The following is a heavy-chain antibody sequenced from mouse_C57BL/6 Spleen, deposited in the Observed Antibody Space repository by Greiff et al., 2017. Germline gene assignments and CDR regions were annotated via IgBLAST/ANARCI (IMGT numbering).Heavy chain of an antibody. CDR1: GYSITSGYY. Sequence: EVQLQQSGPGLVKPSQSLSLTCSVTGYSITSGYYWNWIRQFPGNKLEWMGYISYDGSNNYNPSLKNRISITRDTSKNQFFLKLNSVTTEDTATYYRASEGAWFAYWGQGTLVTVSA. V-gene: IGHV3-6*01. CDR3: ASEGAWFAY. J-gene: IGHJ3*01. CDR2: ISYDGSN.